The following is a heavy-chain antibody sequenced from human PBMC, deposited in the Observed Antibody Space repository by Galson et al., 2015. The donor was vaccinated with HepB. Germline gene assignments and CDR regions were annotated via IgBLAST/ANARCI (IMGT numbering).Heavy chain of an antibody. CDR3: AGGIEYGDYTKPLDY. J-gene: IGHJ4*02. V-gene: IGHV1-69*13. CDR1: GGTFSSYA. Sequence: SVKVSCKASGGTFSSYAISWVRQAPGQGLEWMGGIIPIFGTANYAQKFQGRVTITADESTSTAYMELSSLRSEDTAVYYCAGGIEYGDYTKPLDYWGQGTLVTVSS. D-gene: IGHD4-17*01. CDR2: IIPIFGTA.